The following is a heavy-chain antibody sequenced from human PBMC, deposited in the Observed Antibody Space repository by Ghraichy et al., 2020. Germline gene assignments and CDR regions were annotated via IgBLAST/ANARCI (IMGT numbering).Heavy chain of an antibody. D-gene: IGHD1-1*01. J-gene: IGHJ6*02. CDR2: IIPIFGTA. CDR3: ARESRNWNDVGPRYYYGMDV. CDR1: GGTFSSYA. Sequence: SVKVSCKASGGTFSSYAISWVRQAPGQGLEWMGGIIPIFGTANYAQKFQGRVTITADKSTSTAYMELSSLRSEDTAVYYCARESRNWNDVGPRYYYGMDVWGQGTTVTVSS. V-gene: IGHV1-69*06.